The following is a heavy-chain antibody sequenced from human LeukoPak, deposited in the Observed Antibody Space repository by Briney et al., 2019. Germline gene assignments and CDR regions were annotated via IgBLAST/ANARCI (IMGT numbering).Heavy chain of an antibody. V-gene: IGHV1-18*01. D-gene: IGHD2-21*02. J-gene: IGHJ4*02. CDR2: ISVDNGNT. Sequence: ASVKVSCKASGYTFASYALTWMRQAPGQGLEWLGWISVDNGNTNDAQMLQGRLTLTTNTSTNTAYLELRGLRSDDTAVYYCARANCAGDCYLKHWGQGTLVTVSS. CDR3: ARANCAGDCYLKH. CDR1: GYTFASYA.